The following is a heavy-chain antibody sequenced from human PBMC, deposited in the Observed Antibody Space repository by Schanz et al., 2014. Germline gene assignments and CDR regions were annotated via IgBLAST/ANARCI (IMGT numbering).Heavy chain of an antibody. CDR3: TRSTLWSYDV. V-gene: IGHV4-4*02. D-gene: IGHD2-21*01. CDR1: GGSISSGVW. CDR2: IFHSGTT. J-gene: IGHJ3*01. Sequence: QLQLQESGPGLVIPSETLSLTCTVSGGSISSGVWWTWARQSPGKGLEWIGEIFHSGTTNYNPSLESRVTISVDKSKNHFSLILSSMTAADTAVYYCTRSTLWSYDVWGRGTMVIVSS.